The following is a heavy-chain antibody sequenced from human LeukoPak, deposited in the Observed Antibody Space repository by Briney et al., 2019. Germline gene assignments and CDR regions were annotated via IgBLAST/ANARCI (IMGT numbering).Heavy chain of an antibody. J-gene: IGHJ2*01. CDR1: GASIRNYY. CDR2: IHYSGNT. Sequence: SETLSLTCSVSGASIRNYYWSWIRQPPGKGLEWVGHIHYSGNTDYSPSLKSRVSISLDVSKNQFSLNLNSVTAADTAVYYCARAGGVTTAPLDLDIWGRGTLVTVSA. CDR3: ARAGGVTTAPLDLDI. V-gene: IGHV4-59*01. D-gene: IGHD4-17*01.